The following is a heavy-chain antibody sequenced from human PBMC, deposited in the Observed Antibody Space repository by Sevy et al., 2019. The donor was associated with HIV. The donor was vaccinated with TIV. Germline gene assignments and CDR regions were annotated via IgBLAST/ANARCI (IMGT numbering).Heavy chain of an antibody. V-gene: IGHV1-18*01. Sequence: ASVKVSCKASGYTFTSYGISWVRQAPGQGLEWMGWISAYNGNTNYAQKLQGRVTMTTDTCTSTAYMELRSLRSDDTAVYYCARESSGWYGFGNWFDPWGQGTLVTVSS. CDR2: ISAYNGNT. CDR1: GYTFTSYG. D-gene: IGHD6-19*01. J-gene: IGHJ5*02. CDR3: ARESSGWYGFGNWFDP.